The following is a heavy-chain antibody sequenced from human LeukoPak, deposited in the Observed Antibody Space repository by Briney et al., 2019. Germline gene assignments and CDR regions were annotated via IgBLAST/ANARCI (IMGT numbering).Heavy chain of an antibody. J-gene: IGHJ4*02. CDR3: ARESMLWGSFDS. CDR1: GYTFTGYY. D-gene: IGHD3-10*01. Sequence: ASVKVSCKASGYTFTGYYIHWVRQAPGQGLEWMGWINPNSGGTNYAQKFQGRVTLIRDTSITTAYMELSRLRSNDTAVYYCARESMLWGSFDSWGQGALVTVSS. V-gene: IGHV1-2*02. CDR2: INPNSGGT.